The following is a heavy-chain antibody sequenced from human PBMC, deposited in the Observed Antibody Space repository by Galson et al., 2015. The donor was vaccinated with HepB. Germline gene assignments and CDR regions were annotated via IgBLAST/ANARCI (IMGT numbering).Heavy chain of an antibody. D-gene: IGHD2-15*01. CDR2: INPSGGST. V-gene: IGHV1-46*01. J-gene: IGHJ4*02. CDR1: GYTFTSYY. CDR3: ARGDIVVVVAATFADY. Sequence: SVKVSCKASGYTFTSYYMHWVRQTPGQGLEWMGIINPSGGSTSYAQKFQGRVTMTRDTSTSTVYMELSSLRSEDTAVYYCARGDIVVVVAATFADYWGQGTLVTVSS.